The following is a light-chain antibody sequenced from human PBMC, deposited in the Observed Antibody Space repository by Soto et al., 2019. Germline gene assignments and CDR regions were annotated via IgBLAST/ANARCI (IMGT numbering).Light chain of an antibody. Sequence: DIQMTQSPSTLSASVGDRVTITCRASQSITNWLAWYQQKAGKAPNLLIYDASTLKSGVPSRFSGSGSGTEFTLTISSLQPDDFATCYCQHYNSYSEAFGQGTKVDIK. CDR3: QHYNSYSEA. J-gene: IGKJ1*01. CDR1: QSITNW. V-gene: IGKV1-5*01. CDR2: DAS.